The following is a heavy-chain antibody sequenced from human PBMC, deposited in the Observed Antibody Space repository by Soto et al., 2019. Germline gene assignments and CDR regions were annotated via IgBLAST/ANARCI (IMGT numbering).Heavy chain of an antibody. CDR1: GFSFNSYA. CDR2: ISARGGRS. J-gene: IGHJ3*01. D-gene: IGHD6-13*01. Sequence: EVQLLESGGGLVQPGGSLRLACAASGFSFNSYAMVCVRQAPGKGLEWVSVISARGGRSYFADSVRGRFTISRDNSKNVLSLEMNNLIDEDTATDFCGRVLEYASSWLRQSAFDFWGQGTMVTVSS. V-gene: IGHV3-23*01. CDR3: GRVLEYASSWLRQSAFDF.